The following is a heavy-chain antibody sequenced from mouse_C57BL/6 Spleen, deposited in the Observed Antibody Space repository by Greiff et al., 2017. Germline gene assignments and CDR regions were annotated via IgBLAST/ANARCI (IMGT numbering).Heavy chain of an antibody. CDR3: ARPNYDYDAYYAMDY. J-gene: IGHJ4*01. Sequence: QVQLQQSGPGLVQPSPCLSITCTVSGFSLTGYGVHWVRQSPGKGLEWLGVIWSGGSTDYTDAFISRLGLSKDNSKSKVFFQKNRLQADDTAINYCARPNYDYDAYYAMDYWGQGTAVTVSS. CDR2: IWSGGST. V-gene: IGHV2-2*01. CDR1: GFSLTGYG. D-gene: IGHD2-4*01.